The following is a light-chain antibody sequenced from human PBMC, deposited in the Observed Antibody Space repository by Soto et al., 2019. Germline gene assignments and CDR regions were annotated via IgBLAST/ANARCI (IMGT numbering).Light chain of an antibody. CDR2: DAS. CDR3: QQFSSYPLT. CDR1: QTVRNNY. V-gene: IGKV3-20*01. J-gene: IGKJ4*01. Sequence: VWAQSPGTLTLSHGESSTLSCRASQTVRNNYLAWYQQKPGQAPRLLIYDASSRATGIPDRFSGGGSGTDFTLTISRLEPEDFAVYYCQQFSSYPLTFGGGSNVDI.